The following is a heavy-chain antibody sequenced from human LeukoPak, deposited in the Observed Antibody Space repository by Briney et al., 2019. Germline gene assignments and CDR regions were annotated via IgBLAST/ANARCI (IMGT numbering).Heavy chain of an antibody. D-gene: IGHD3-3*01. CDR2: INHSGST. V-gene: IGHV4-34*01. J-gene: IGHJ6*02. CDR1: GGSISSYY. Sequence: SETLSLTCTVSGGSISSYYWSWIRQPPGKGLEWIGEINHSGSTNYNPSLKSRVTISVDTSKNQFSLKLSSVTAADTAVYYCARAKSITIFGVVISSYYYYGMDVWGQGTTVTVSS. CDR3: ARAKSITIFGVVISSYYYYGMDV.